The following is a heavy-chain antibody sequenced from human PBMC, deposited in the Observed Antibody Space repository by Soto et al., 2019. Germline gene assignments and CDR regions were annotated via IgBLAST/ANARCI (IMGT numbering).Heavy chain of an antibody. Sequence: PSETRSLTWAVSGGSFSCHYWSWLRQSPGKGLEWIGEIDHSGSTNYKPSLKSRVTMSVDTSKNQFSLKVTSVTAADTAAYHCARGRVGSSNWYPYYYYGLDVWGQGTPVTVSS. J-gene: IGHJ6*02. D-gene: IGHD6-13*01. CDR3: ARGRVGSSNWYPYYYYGLDV. V-gene: IGHV4-34*01. CDR2: IDHSGST. CDR1: GGSFSCHY.